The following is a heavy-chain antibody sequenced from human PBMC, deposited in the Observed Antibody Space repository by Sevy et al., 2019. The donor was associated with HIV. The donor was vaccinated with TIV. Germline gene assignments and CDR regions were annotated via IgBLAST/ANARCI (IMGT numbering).Heavy chain of an antibody. CDR1: GYTFTGYY. CDR3: ARDTVVFGVVNNWFDP. D-gene: IGHD3-3*01. Sequence: ASVKVSCKASGYTFTGYYMHWVRQAPGQGLEWMGWINPNSGGTNYAQKFQGRVTMTRDTSISTAYMELSRLRSDDTAVYYCARDTVVFGVVNNWFDPWGQGTLVTVSS. V-gene: IGHV1-2*02. J-gene: IGHJ5*02. CDR2: INPNSGGT.